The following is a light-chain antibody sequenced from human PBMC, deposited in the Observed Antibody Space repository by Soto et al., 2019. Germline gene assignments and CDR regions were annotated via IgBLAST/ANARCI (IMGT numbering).Light chain of an antibody. CDR1: QDINNY. V-gene: IGKV1-27*01. CDR2: AAS. Sequence: DIQMTQSPSSLSASVGDRVTITCRASQDINNYLAWYQQRPGKVPKLLIYAASTLQSGVPSRFSGSGSGTDFTLTISSLQPEDVASYYCQKYDIAPGTFGGGTRVEVK. CDR3: QKYDIAPGT. J-gene: IGKJ4*01.